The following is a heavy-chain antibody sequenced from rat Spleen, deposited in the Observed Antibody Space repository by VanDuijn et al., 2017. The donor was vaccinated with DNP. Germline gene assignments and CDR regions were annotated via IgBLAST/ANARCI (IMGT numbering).Heavy chain of an antibody. CDR2: ISYDRSST. Sequence: EVQLVESGGGLVQPGRSLKLSCAASGFTFSDYNMAWVRQAPKKGLEWVATISYDRSSTHYRDSVKGRFTISRDNAKSTLYLQMNSLQTEDTAMYFCARWHLYLSYFDYWGQGVMVTVSS. J-gene: IGHJ2*01. CDR1: GFTFSDYN. D-gene: IGHD1-2*01. V-gene: IGHV5-7*01. CDR3: ARWHLYLSYFDY.